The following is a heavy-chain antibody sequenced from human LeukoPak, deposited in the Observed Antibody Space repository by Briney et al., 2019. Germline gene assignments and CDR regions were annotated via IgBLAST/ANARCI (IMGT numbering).Heavy chain of an antibody. D-gene: IGHD3-10*01. CDR2: INEDGSEK. CDR1: GFTLRSYW. J-gene: IGHJ4*02. Sequence: GGSLRLSCAASGFTLRSYWMSWVRQAPGKGLEWVTNINEDGSEKYYVGSVKGRFTISRDDANNSLYLQMNSLRAEDTAVYYCASLWFGELLPFDYWGQGTLVTVSS. CDR3: ASLWFGELLPFDY. V-gene: IGHV3-7*01.